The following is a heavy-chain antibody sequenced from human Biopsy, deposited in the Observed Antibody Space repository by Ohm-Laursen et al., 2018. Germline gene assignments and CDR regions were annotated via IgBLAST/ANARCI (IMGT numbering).Heavy chain of an antibody. Sequence: GTLSLTYSVSGGSIDFKYWTWIRQSADKGLEWIGRITPTGVTHYNPSLESRVTMSLDTSKKLFSLKLSSVTAADTAMYYCARELMEYYDSSGYFDHWGQGSLVTVSS. J-gene: IGHJ4*02. CDR3: ARELMEYYDSSGYFDH. D-gene: IGHD3-22*01. V-gene: IGHV4-4*07. CDR2: ITPTGVT. CDR1: GGSIDFKY.